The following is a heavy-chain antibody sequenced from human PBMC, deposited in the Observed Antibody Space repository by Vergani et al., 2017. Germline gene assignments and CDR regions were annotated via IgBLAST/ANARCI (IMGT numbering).Heavy chain of an antibody. CDR3: ARLSYDTTPYLQGGYDC. V-gene: IGHV3-23*04. Sequence: VQLEESGGGVVQPGRSLRLSCAASGFTFSSYAMHWVRQAPGKGLEWVSAISARYPSTYYADSVKGRFTISRDNSKNMLYLQMNSLRAEDTAVYYCARLSYDTTPYLQGGYDCWGQGTLVSVSS. CDR2: ISARYPST. J-gene: IGHJ4*02. CDR1: GFTFSSYA. D-gene: IGHD3-22*01.